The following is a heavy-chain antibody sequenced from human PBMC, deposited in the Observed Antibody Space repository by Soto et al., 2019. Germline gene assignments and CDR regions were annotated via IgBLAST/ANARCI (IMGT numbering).Heavy chain of an antibody. CDR1: GFTFSSYG. V-gene: IGHV3-30*18. J-gene: IGHJ6*02. CDR3: AKDFTPWFGDYFHYYYGMDV. Sequence: RLSCSAAGFTFSSYGMHWVRQAPGTGLEWVAVMSYDGSKYYADTVKGRFTISRDNSKNTLYLQINSLRPEDTAVYYCAKDFTPWFGDYFHYYYGMDVWGQETTVSASS. CDR2: MSYDGSK. D-gene: IGHD4-17*01.